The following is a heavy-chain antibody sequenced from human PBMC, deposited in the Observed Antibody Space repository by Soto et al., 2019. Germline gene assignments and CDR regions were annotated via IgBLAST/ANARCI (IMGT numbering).Heavy chain of an antibody. CDR1: GFTFSSYG. CDR2: ISYDGSNK. J-gene: IGHJ5*02. Sequence: GGSLRLSCAASGFTFSSYGMHWVRQAPGKGLEWVAVISYDGSNKYYADSVKGRFTISRDNSKNTLYLQMNSLRAEDTAVYYCAMPPGIAVAGTSWFDPWGQGTLVTVSS. V-gene: IGHV3-30*03. CDR3: AMPPGIAVAGTSWFDP. D-gene: IGHD6-19*01.